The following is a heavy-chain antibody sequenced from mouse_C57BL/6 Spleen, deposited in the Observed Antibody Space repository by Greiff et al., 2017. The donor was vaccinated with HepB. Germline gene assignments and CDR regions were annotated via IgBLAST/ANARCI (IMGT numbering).Heavy chain of an antibody. CDR1: GYTFTDYY. Sequence: VQLQQSGPELVKPGASVKISCKASGYTFTDYYMNWVKQSHGKSLEWIGDINPNNGGTSYNQKFKGKATLTVDKSSSTAYMELRSLTSEDSAVYYCARNYYGSSFWGQGTSVTVSS. D-gene: IGHD1-1*01. V-gene: IGHV1-26*01. J-gene: IGHJ4*01. CDR2: INPNNGGT. CDR3: ARNYYGSSF.